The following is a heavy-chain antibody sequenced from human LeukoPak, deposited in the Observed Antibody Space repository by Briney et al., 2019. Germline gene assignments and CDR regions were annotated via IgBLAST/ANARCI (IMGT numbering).Heavy chain of an antibody. CDR2: INHSGST. J-gene: IGHJ4*02. CDR3: ARGGFTCGSYLCCFDY. Sequence: PSETLSLTCAVYGVSFSGYYWSWLRQPPGKGLEWIGEINHSGSTNYNPSLKSRVTISVDTSKNQFSLKLSSVTAADTAVYYCARGGFTCGSYLCCFDYWGQGTLVTVSS. D-gene: IGHD1-26*01. CDR1: GVSFSGYY. V-gene: IGHV4-34*01.